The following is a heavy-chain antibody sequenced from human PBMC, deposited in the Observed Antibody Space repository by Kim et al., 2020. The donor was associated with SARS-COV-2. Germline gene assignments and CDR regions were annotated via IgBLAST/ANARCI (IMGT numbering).Heavy chain of an antibody. Sequence: GESLKISCKGSGYSFTSYWIGWVRQMPGKGLEWMGIIYPGDSDTRYSPSFQGQVTISADKSISTAYLQWSSLKASDTAMYYCVSQEELWFGELFPHYWGQGTLVTVSS. J-gene: IGHJ4*02. CDR2: IYPGDSDT. CDR1: GYSFTSYW. D-gene: IGHD3-10*01. V-gene: IGHV5-51*01. CDR3: VSQEELWFGELFPHY.